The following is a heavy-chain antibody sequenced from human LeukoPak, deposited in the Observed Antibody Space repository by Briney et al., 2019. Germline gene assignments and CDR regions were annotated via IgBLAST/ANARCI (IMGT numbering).Heavy chain of an antibody. V-gene: IGHV1-24*01. CDR1: GYTLTELS. D-gene: IGHD3-22*01. CDR2: FDPEDGET. CDR3: ATLQGHYYDSSGYFGY. J-gene: IGHJ4*02. Sequence: ASVKVSCKVSGYTLTELSMHWVRQAPGKGLEWMGGFDPEDGETIYAQKFQGRVTMTEDTSTDTAYMELSSLRSEDTAVYYCATLQGHYYDSSGYFGYWGQGTLVTVSP.